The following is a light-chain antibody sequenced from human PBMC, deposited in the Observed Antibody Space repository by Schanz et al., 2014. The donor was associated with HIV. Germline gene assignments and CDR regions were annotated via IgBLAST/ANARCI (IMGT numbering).Light chain of an antibody. CDR2: KAS. Sequence: DIQMTQSPSTLSASVGDRVTITCRASQSISSWLAWYQQKPGKAPKLLIYKASSLESGVPSRFSGSGSGTEFTLTISSLQPDDFAVYYCQQFSGSPFTVGPGTKVDIK. CDR3: QQFSGSPFT. CDR1: QSISSW. V-gene: IGKV1-5*03. J-gene: IGKJ3*01.